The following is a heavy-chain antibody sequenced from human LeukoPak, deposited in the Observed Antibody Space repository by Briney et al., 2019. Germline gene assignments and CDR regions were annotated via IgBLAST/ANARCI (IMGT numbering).Heavy chain of an antibody. CDR2: VDYSGST. V-gene: IGHV4-39*02. D-gene: IGHD6-6*01. J-gene: IGHJ5*02. CDR3: ARYSRSFGWFDP. CDR1: GDSVSSRNYL. Sequence: SETLSLTCTVSGDSVSSRNYLWGWIRQPPGTGLEWIGNVDYSGSTYYDPSLRGRVTISLDTSKNHFSLNLNSVSDADTAIYYCARYSRSFGWFDPWGRVTLVTVSS.